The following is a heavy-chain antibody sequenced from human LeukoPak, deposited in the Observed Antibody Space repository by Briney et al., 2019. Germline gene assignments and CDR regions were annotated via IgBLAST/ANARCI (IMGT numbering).Heavy chain of an antibody. V-gene: IGHV1-2*02. J-gene: IGHJ6*03. CDR1: GYTFTGYY. D-gene: IGHD5-18*01. CDR2: INPNSGGT. CDR3: ARTTEGGYSYGYFYYYYMDV. Sequence: ASVKVSCKASGYTFTGYYMHWVRQAPGQGLEWMGWINPNSGGTNYAQKFQGRVTMTRDMSTSTVYMELSSLRSEDTAVYYCARTTEGGYSYGYFYYYYMDVWGKGTTVTISS.